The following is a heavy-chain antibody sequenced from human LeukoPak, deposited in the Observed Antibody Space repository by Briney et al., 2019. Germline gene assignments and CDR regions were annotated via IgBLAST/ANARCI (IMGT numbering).Heavy chain of an antibody. V-gene: IGHV3-7*01. D-gene: IGHD1-26*01. CDR2: INHNGNVN. CDR1: GFTFSSYW. Sequence: PGGSLRLSCAASGFTFSSYWMNWARQAPGKGLEWVASINHNGNVNYYVDSVKGRFTISRDNSKNTLYLQMNSLRAEDTAVYYCAKDVVGVFFDYWGQGTLVTVSS. J-gene: IGHJ4*02. CDR3: AKDVVGVFFDY.